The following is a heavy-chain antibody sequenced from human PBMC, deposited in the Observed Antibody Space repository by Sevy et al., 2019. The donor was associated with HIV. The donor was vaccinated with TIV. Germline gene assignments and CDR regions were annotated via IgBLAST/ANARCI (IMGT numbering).Heavy chain of an antibody. CDR1: GFTLSGSA. CDR2: IRRKANSYAT. J-gene: IGHJ4*02. V-gene: IGHV3-73*01. CDR3: TSQTLGVGEGDY. Sequence: GGSLRLSCAASGFTLSGSAMHWVRQASGKGLEWVGRIRRKANSYATAYAASVKGRFTISRDDSKNTAYLQMNSLKTEDTAVYYCTSQTLGVGEGDYWGQGALVTVSS. D-gene: IGHD3-16*01.